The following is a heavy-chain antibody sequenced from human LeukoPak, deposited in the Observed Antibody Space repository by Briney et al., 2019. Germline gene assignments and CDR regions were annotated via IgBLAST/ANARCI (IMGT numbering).Heavy chain of an antibody. CDR1: GFTFSSYA. CDR3: ARDRYYGSGSYTFDY. J-gene: IGHJ4*02. V-gene: IGHV3-30-3*01. D-gene: IGHD3-10*01. CDR2: ISYDGSNK. Sequence: GRSLRLSCAASGFTFSSYAMHWVRQAPGKGLEWVAVISYDGSNKYYADSVKGRFTISRDNSKNTLYLQMNSLRAEDTAVYYCARDRYYGSGSYTFDYWGQGTLVTVSS.